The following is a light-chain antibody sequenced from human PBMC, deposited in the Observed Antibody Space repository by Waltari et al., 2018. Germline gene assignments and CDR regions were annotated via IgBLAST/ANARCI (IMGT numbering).Light chain of an antibody. J-gene: IGKJ4*01. CDR2: WAS. V-gene: IGKV4-1*01. CDR3: QQYYSTLT. CDR1: QTVLYSSTNKNY. Sequence: DIVMTQSPDSLAVSLGERATINCKSSQTVLYSSTNKNYLAWYQQKPGQSPKLLIYWASTREYGVPDRFRGSGSGTDFTLTISSLQAEDVAVYYCQQYYSTLTFGGGTKVEIK.